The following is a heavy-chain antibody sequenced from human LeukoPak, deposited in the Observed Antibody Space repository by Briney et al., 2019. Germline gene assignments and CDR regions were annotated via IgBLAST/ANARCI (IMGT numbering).Heavy chain of an antibody. CDR3: ARIPRYCSSLSCYTGAAEYYFDY. CDR1: GGSISSYY. V-gene: IGHV4-59*04. J-gene: IGHJ4*02. CDR2: IYHSGST. D-gene: IGHD2-2*02. Sequence: SETLSLTCTVSGGSISSYYWSWIRQPPGKGLEWIGYIYHSGSTYYNPFLKSRVTMSVDRSKNQFSLKLSSVTAADTAVYYCARIPRYCSSLSCYTGAAEYYFDYWGQGTLVTVSS.